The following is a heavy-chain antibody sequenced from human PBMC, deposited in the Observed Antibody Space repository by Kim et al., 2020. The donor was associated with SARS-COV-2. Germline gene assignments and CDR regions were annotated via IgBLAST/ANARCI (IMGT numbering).Heavy chain of an antibody. Sequence: SETLSLTCSVSGGSLSSGAYYWSWIRQHPGKGLEWVGYIHDTGTSFYNPSLKSRVTISMDTSKNQISLKLTSVTAADTAVYFCATREAAGRLDSWGQGTLVTV. CDR2: IHDTGTS. D-gene: IGHD2-15*01. J-gene: IGHJ5*01. V-gene: IGHV4-31*03. CDR3: ATREAAGRLDS. CDR1: GGSLSSGAYY.